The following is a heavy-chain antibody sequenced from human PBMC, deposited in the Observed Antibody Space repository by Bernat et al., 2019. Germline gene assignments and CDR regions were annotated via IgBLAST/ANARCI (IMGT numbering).Heavy chain of an antibody. Sequence: QVQLVESGGGVVQPGRSLRLSCAASGFTFSSYAMHWVRQAPGKGLEWVAVISYDGSDKYYADSVKGRFTISRDNSKNTLSLLMNSLTAEDTAVYYCAKGGDYSSSGFDYWGQGTLVTVSS. D-gene: IGHD6-6*01. CDR1: GFTFSSYA. V-gene: IGHV3-30*18. J-gene: IGHJ4*02. CDR2: ISYDGSDK. CDR3: AKGGDYSSSGFDY.